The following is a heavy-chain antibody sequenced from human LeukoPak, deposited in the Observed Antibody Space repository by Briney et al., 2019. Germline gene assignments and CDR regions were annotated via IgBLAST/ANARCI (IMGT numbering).Heavy chain of an antibody. J-gene: IGHJ6*03. CDR1: GGSISSGGYY. CDR3: ARDYGGNGGMDV. D-gene: IGHD4-23*01. Sequence: SQTLSLTCTVSGGSISSGGYYWSWIRQLPGKGLEWIGYIYYSGSTYYNPSLKSRVTISVDTSKNQFSLKLSSVTAADTAVYYCARDYGGNGGMDVWGKGTTVTVSS. V-gene: IGHV4-31*03. CDR2: IYYSGST.